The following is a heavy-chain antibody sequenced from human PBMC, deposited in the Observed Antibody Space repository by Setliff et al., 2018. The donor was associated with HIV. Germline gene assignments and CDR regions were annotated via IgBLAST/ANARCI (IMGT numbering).Heavy chain of an antibody. CDR1: GYTFSTYG. J-gene: IGHJ3*02. D-gene: IGHD2-2*01. CDR3: ARDRGVYCISSSCYSPVDAFAT. Sequence: GASVKVSCKASGYTFSTYGISWVRQAPGQGLEWMGWISAYHGNTNYAQKLQGRVTVTTDTSTSTAYMELRSRRSDDTAVYYCARDRGVYCISSSCYSPVDAFATGGQGTMVTVS. CDR2: ISAYHGNT. V-gene: IGHV1-18*01.